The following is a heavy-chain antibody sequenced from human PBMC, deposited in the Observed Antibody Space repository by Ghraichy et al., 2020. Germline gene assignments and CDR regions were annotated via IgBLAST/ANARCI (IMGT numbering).Heavy chain of an antibody. CDR2: IIPIFGTA. J-gene: IGHJ4*02. CDR1: GGTFSSYA. D-gene: IGHD6-19*01. Sequence: SVKVSCKASGGTFSSYAISWVRQAPGQGLEWMGGIIPIFGTANYAQKFQGRVTITADESTSTAYMELSSLRSEDTAVYYCARDLSIAVAGTLAGDYWGQGTLVTVSS. V-gene: IGHV1-69*13. CDR3: ARDLSIAVAGTLAGDY.